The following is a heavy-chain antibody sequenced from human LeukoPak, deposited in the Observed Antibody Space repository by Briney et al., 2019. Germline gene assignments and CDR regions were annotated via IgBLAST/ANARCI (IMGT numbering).Heavy chain of an antibody. CDR3: ARLTRQGRAFDI. J-gene: IGHJ3*02. D-gene: IGHD3-10*01. Sequence: ASVKVSCKASGYTFTEYYMNWVRQTPGQGLEWMGWFNPNSGGTNYAQKFQGRVTMTRDTSISTAYMELSRLRSDDTAVYYCARLTRQGRAFDIWGQGTMVTVSS. V-gene: IGHV1-2*02. CDR2: FNPNSGGT. CDR1: GYTFTEYY.